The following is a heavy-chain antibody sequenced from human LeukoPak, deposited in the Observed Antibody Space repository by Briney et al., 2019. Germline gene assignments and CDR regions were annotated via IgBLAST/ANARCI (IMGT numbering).Heavy chain of an antibody. J-gene: IGHJ4*02. V-gene: IGHV4-39*01. CDR2: IYYSGST. CDR1: GGSISSSSYY. Sequence: SETLSLTCTVSGGSISSSSYYWGWIRQPPGKGLEWIGSIYYSGSTCYNPSLKSRVTISVDTSKNQFSLKLSSVTPADTAVYYWARFRAAASNDYWGRGTLVTVSS. CDR3: ARFRAAASNDY. D-gene: IGHD6-13*01.